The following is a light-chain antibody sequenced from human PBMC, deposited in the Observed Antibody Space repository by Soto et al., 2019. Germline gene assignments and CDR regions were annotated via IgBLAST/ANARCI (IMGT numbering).Light chain of an antibody. Sequence: EIVLTQSPGTLSLSPGERATLSCRASQSVSSSYLAWYKQKPGQAPRLLIYGASSRATGIPDRFSGSGSGTDFTLTISRLEPEDFAVYYCQQYGSRTYTFGQGTKLEIK. V-gene: IGKV3-20*01. CDR3: QQYGSRTYT. CDR2: GAS. J-gene: IGKJ2*01. CDR1: QSVSSSY.